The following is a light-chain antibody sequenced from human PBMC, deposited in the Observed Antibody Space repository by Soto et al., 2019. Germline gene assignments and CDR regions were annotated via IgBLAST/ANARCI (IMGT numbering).Light chain of an antibody. CDR3: QQYDDSQLT. CDR2: GAS. J-gene: IGKJ4*01. Sequence: EIVLTQSPGTLSLSPGERATPSCRASQRVSSSNIAWYQQRPSQAPRLLIYGASSRATGIPDRFSGSGSGTDFTLTISRLEPEDFAVYYCQQYDDSQLTFGGGTKVEIK. CDR1: QRVSSSN. V-gene: IGKV3-20*01.